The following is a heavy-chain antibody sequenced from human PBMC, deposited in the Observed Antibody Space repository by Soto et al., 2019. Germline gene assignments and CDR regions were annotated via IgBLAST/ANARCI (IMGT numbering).Heavy chain of an antibody. CDR3: ARQVIYGGNSVDAYDM. D-gene: IGHD2-21*02. J-gene: IGHJ3*02. V-gene: IGHV5-51*01. CDR2: IYPGDSDT. Sequence: PGESLKISCKGSGYSFTSYWIGWVRQMPGKGLEWMGIIYPGDSDTRYSPSFQGQVTISADKSISTAYLQWSSLKASDTAMYYCARQVIYGGNSVDAYDMWGQGTMVTVSS. CDR1: GYSFTSYW.